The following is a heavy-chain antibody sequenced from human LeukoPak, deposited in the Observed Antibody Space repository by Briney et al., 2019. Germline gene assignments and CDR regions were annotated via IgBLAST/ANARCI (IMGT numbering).Heavy chain of an antibody. CDR3: ARDAYYDFWSGSPYYFDY. CDR2: ISYDGSNK. D-gene: IGHD3-3*01. Sequence: PGRSLRLSCAASGFTFSSYAMHWVRQAPGKGLEWVAVISYDGSNKYYADSVKGRFTISRDNSKNTLYLQMNSLRAEDTAVYYCARDAYYDFWSGSPYYFDYWGQGTLVTVSS. CDR1: GFTFSSYA. J-gene: IGHJ4*02. V-gene: IGHV3-30-3*01.